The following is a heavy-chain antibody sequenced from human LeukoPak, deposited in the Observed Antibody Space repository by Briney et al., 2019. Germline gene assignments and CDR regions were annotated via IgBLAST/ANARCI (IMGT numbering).Heavy chain of an antibody. Sequence: SETLSLTCTVSGGSISSSSYYWGWIRQPPGKGLEWIGSIYYSGSTYYNPSLKSRVTTSVDTSKNQFSLKLSSVTAADTAVYYCARDRIAARSNWFDPWAREPWSPSPQ. J-gene: IGHJ5*02. D-gene: IGHD6-6*01. CDR1: GGSISSSSYY. CDR2: IYYSGST. V-gene: IGHV4-39*07. CDR3: ARDRIAARSNWFDP.